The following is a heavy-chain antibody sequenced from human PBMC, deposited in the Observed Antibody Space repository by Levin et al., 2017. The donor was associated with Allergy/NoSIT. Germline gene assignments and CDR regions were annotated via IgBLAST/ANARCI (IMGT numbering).Heavy chain of an antibody. CDR2: IYYSGST. CDR1: GGSTSGYY. CDR3: ARHVNRWGYSNGWYYFDY. V-gene: IGHV4-59*08. J-gene: IGHJ4*02. D-gene: IGHD6-19*01. Sequence: SETLSLTCTVSGGSTSGYYWSWIRQPPGKGLEWIGYIYYSGSTNYNPSLKSRVTISVDTSKNQFALKLSSVTAAYTAVYYCARHVNRWGYSNGWYYFDYWGQGTLVTVSS.